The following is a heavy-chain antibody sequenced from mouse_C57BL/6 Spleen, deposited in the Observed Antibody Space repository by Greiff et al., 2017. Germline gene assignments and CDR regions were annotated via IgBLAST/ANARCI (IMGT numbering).Heavy chain of an antibody. J-gene: IGHJ2*01. V-gene: IGHV14-4*01. CDR2: IDPENGDT. D-gene: IGHD1-1*01. CDR3: TTRGSSFYYFGY. Sequence: VQLQQSGAELVRPGASVKLSCTASGFNIKDDYMHWVKQRPEQGLEWIGWIDPENGDTEYASKFQGKATITAATSSNTAYLQLSSLTSEDTAVYYCTTRGSSFYYFGYWGQGTTLTVSS. CDR1: GFNIKDDY.